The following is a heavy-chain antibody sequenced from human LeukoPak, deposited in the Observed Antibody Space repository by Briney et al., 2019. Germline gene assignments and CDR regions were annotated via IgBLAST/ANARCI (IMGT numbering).Heavy chain of an antibody. CDR3: AREIGYYFDSDDSRLRGRLDV. CDR2: IYPGGVT. D-gene: IGHD3-22*01. V-gene: IGHV3-53*01. J-gene: IGHJ6*04. CDR1: GFTINTNY. Sequence: GGSLRLSCAASGFTINTNYMNWVRQAPGRGLEWLSVIYPGGVTKYAESVKGRFTVSRDIAKNTVYLEMNDLRAEDTALYYCAREIGYYFDSDDSRLRGRLDVWGKGTSVTVSS.